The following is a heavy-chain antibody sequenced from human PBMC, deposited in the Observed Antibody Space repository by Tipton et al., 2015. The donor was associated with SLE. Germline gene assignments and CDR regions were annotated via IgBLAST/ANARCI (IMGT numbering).Heavy chain of an antibody. D-gene: IGHD3-22*01. CDR3: GGYYDSSGYPSH. V-gene: IGHV3-30*19. J-gene: IGHJ4*02. CDR1: GFTFSSYG. Sequence: SLRLSCAASGFTFSSYGMHWVRQAPGKGLEWMAVISYDGNNKYYADSVKGRFTISRDNSKNTLYLQMNSLRAEDTAVYYCGGYYDSSGYPSHWGQGTLVTVSS. CDR2: ISYDGNNK.